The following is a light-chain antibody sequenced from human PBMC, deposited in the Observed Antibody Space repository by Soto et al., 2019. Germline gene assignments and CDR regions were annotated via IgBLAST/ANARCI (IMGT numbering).Light chain of an antibody. CDR1: QSISSW. J-gene: IGKJ2*01. Sequence: DIQMTQSPSTLSASVGDRVTITCRASQSISSWLAWYQQKPGKAPKLLIYKAYSLESGVPSRFSGRGSGTEFTLNISSLQPDDFATYYCQQYNSYLYTFGQGTKLEIK. CDR2: KAY. V-gene: IGKV1-5*03. CDR3: QQYNSYLYT.